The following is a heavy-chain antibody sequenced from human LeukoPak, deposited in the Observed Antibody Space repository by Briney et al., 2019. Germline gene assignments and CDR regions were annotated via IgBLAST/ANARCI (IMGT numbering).Heavy chain of an antibody. CDR3: ASPNPFCGGDCYYYYGMDV. V-gene: IGHV1-8*01. D-gene: IGHD2-21*02. CDR2: MNPNSGNT. J-gene: IGHJ6*02. CDR1: GYTFTSYD. Sequence: ASVKVSCKASGYTFTSYDINWVRQATGQGLEWMGWMNPNSGNTGYAQKFQGRVTMTRNTSISTAYMELSSLRSEDTAVYYCASPNPFCGGDCYYYYGMDVWGQGTTVTVSS.